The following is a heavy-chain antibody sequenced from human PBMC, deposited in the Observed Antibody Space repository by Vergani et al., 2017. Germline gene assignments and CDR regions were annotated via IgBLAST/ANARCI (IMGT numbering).Heavy chain of an antibody. CDR1: GFTFSSYG. J-gene: IGHJ3*02. V-gene: IGHV3-33*01. Sequence: QVQLVESGGGVVQPGRSLRLSCAASGFTFSSYGMHWVRQAPGKGLEWVAVIWYDGSNKYYADSVKGRFTNSRDNSKNTLYLQMNSLRAEDTAVYYCARDPGAVAYDAFDIWGQGTMVTVSS. CDR3: ARDPGAVAYDAFDI. D-gene: IGHD6-19*01. CDR2: IWYDGSNK.